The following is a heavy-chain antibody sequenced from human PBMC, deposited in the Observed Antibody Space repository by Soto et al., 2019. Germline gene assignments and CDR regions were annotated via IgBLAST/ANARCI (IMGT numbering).Heavy chain of an antibody. CDR1: SGSISSGGYY. CDR3: ARIRVAARRGGRDY. J-gene: IGHJ4*02. V-gene: IGHV4-31*03. D-gene: IGHD6-6*01. CDR2: IYYSGST. Sequence: SETLSLTCTVSSGSISSGGYYWSWIRQHPGKGLEWIGYIYYSGSTYYNPSLKSRVTISVDTSKNQFSLKLSSVTAADTAVYYCARIRVAARRGGRDYWGQGTLVTVSS.